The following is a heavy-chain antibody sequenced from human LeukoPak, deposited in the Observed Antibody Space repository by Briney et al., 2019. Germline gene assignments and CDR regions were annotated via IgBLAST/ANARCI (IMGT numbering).Heavy chain of an antibody. V-gene: IGHV3-11*01. CDR2: ISSSGSTI. CDR3: ARHPFSGLNPRFDP. D-gene: IGHD3-10*01. J-gene: IGHJ5*02. Sequence: GGSLRLSCAASGFTFSDYYMSWIRQAPGKGLEWVSYISSSGSTIYYADSVKGRFTISRDNAKNSLYLQMNSLRAEDTAVYYCARHPFSGLNPRFDPWGQGTLVTVSS. CDR1: GFTFSDYY.